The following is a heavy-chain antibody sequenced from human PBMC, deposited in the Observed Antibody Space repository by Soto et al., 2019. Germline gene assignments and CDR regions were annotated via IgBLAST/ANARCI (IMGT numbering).Heavy chain of an antibody. CDR3: SREVQPVFLREYDY. J-gene: IGHJ4*02. V-gene: IGHV3-21*04. Sequence: EVQLVESGGGLVKPGGYLSLSCAVSGFTFISHTLNWVRQAPGKGLEWVSSISGSGSPYYADSVKGRFTISRDNAQNSLYLQMNSLRAEDTAVYYCSREVQPVFLREYDYWGQGTLVTVSS. CDR1: GFTFISHT. CDR2: ISGSGSP.